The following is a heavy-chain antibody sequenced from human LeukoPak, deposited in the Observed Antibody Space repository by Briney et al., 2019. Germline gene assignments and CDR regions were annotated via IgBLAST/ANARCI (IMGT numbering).Heavy chain of an antibody. J-gene: IGHJ3*02. CDR2: MNPNSGNT. Sequence: ASVKVSCKASGYTFTSYDINWVRQATGQGLEWMGWMNPNSGNTGYVQKFQGRVTMTRNTSISTAYMELSSLRSEDTAVYYCARGTAAHQDAFDIWGQGTMVTVSS. CDR3: ARGTAAHQDAFDI. V-gene: IGHV1-8*01. CDR1: GYTFTSYD. D-gene: IGHD6-13*01.